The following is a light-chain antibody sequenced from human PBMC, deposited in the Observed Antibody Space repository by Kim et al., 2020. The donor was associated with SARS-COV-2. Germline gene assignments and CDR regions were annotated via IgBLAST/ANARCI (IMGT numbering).Light chain of an antibody. CDR2: KVS. CDR1: QSLVHSDGITY. J-gene: IGKJ1*01. CDR3: MKGTRWPQT. V-gene: IGKV2-30*02. Sequence: DVVMTQSPLSLPVILGQPASISCRSSQSLVHSDGITYLSWFQQRPGQSPRRLIYKVSNRDPGVPDRFSGSGSGTDFTLKISRVEGGGVGVYYCMKGTRWPQTFGRRAKVDSK.